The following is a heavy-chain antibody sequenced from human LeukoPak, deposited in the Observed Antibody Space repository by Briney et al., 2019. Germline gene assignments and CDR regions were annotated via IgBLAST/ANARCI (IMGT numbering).Heavy chain of an antibody. Sequence: PGRSLRLSCAASGFTFSSYGMYWVRQAPGKGLEWVAVISFDGSNKYYADSVRRRFTVSRDNSKDTLYLQMNSLRAEDTAVYYCAKDEIGAVAGLLDYWGQGILVTVSS. CDR2: ISFDGSNK. CDR3: AKDEIGAVAGLLDY. D-gene: IGHD6-19*01. J-gene: IGHJ4*02. CDR1: GFTFSSYG. V-gene: IGHV3-30*18.